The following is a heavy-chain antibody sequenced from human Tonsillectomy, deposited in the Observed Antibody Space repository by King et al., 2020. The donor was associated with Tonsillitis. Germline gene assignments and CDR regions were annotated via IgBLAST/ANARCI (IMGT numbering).Heavy chain of an antibody. D-gene: IGHD6-19*01. J-gene: IGHJ5*02. CDR1: GYTFSNYD. Sequence: QLVQSGAEVKKPGASVKISCEASGYTFSNYDISWVRQATGQGLEWMGWVNPKSGNADYAQKFQGRVTMTSDTSTSTAYMELRSLRSDDTAVYYCARRAGAWKELRALGWLDPWGQGTLVIVSS. CDR2: VNPKSGNA. V-gene: IGHV1-8*02. CDR3: ARRAGAWKELRALGWLDP.